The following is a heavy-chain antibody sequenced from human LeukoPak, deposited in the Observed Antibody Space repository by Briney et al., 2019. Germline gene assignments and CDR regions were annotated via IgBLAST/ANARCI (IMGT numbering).Heavy chain of an antibody. J-gene: IGHJ4*02. V-gene: IGHV4-34*01. CDR3: AREAYYDSSGYYN. Sequence: SETLSLTCAVYGGTFSGYYWSWIRQPLGKGLEWIGEINHSGSTNYNPSLKSRVTISVDTSKNQFSLKLSSVTAADTAVYYCAREAYYDSSGYYNWGQGTLVTVSS. D-gene: IGHD3-22*01. CDR2: INHSGST. CDR1: GGTFSGYY.